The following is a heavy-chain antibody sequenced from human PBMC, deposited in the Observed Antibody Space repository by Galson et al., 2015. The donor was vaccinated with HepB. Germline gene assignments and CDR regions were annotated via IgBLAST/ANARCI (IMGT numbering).Heavy chain of an antibody. CDR2: ISYDGSNK. D-gene: IGHD3-10*01. V-gene: IGHV3-30-3*01. Sequence: SLRLSCAASGFTFSSYAMHWDRQAPGKGLEWVAVISYDGSNKYYADSVKGRFTISRDNSKNKLYLQMNSLRAEDTAVYYCARDHYYGSGRSLGWFDPWGQGTLVTVSS. CDR1: GFTFSSYA. J-gene: IGHJ5*02. CDR3: ARDHYYGSGRSLGWFDP.